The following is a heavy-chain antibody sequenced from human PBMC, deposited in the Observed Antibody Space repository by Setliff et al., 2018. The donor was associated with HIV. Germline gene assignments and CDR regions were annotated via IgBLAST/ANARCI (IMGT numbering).Heavy chain of an antibody. J-gene: IGHJ6*02. CDR1: GYSISSGYY. CDR3: ARAMRGVVESNMYYYYGMDV. CDR2: IYHNGIT. D-gene: IGHD2-21*01. Sequence: PSETLSLTCGVSGYSISSGYYWGWIRQPPGKGLEWIGSIYHNGITYYNPSLKSRVTISVDTSQNQFSLKLSSVTAADTAIYYCARAMRGVVESNMYYYYGMDVWGQGTTVTVSS. V-gene: IGHV4-38-2*01.